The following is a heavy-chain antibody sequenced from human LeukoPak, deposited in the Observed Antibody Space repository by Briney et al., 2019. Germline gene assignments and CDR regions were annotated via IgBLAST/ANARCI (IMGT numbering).Heavy chain of an antibody. D-gene: IGHD3-22*01. CDR1: GFTFSRFS. V-gene: IGHV3-7*01. CDR2: IKQDGSEK. Sequence: PGGSLRLSCAASGFTFSRFSIHWVRQAPGKGLEWVANIKQDGSEKYYVDSVEGRFTISRDNAKNSLYLQMNSLRAEDTAVYYCARGRYYYDSIKYYYMDVWGKGTTVTVSS. CDR3: ARGRYYYDSIKYYYMDV. J-gene: IGHJ6*03.